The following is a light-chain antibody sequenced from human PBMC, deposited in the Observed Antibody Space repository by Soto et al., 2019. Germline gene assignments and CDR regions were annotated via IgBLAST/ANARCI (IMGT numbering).Light chain of an antibody. CDR1: QSVSSSY. CDR2: GAS. CDR3: QQRSNWPPPIT. V-gene: IGKV3D-20*02. J-gene: IGKJ5*01. Sequence: VLTKSAVTVSLSPGERATLSCRASQSVSSSYLAWYQQKPGQAPRLLIYGASSRATGIPDRFSGSGSGTDFTLTISRLEPEDFAFYYCQQRSNWPPPITFGQGTRLEIK.